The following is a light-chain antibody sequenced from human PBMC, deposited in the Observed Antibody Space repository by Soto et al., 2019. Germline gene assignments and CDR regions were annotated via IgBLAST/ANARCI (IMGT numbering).Light chain of an antibody. Sequence: QSVLTQPPSASGTPGQRVTISCSGSSSNIGSNTVTWYQQLPGTAPKLLIYSNNQRPSGVPDRFSGSKSGTSDSLAISGLQSEDEDDYYCAAWDDSLNGRGVFGTGTKLTVL. CDR2: SNN. CDR3: AAWDDSLNGRGV. V-gene: IGLV1-44*01. CDR1: SSNIGSNT. J-gene: IGLJ1*01.